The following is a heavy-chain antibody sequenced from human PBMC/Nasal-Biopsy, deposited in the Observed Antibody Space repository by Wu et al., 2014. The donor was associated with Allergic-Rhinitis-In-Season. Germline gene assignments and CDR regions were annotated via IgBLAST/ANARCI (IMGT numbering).Heavy chain of an antibody. CDR3: ARGYVVVTAMVLELDAFDI. D-gene: IGHD2-21*02. Sequence: TNYNPSLKSRVTMSVDTSKNQFSLKLSSVTAADTAVYYCARGYVVVTAMVLELDAFDIWGQGTMVTVSS. J-gene: IGHJ3*02. V-gene: IGHV4-4*06. CDR2: T.